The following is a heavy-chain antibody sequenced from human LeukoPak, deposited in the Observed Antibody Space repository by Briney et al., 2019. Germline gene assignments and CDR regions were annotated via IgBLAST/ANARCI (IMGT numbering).Heavy chain of an antibody. Sequence: SETLSLTCTVSGYSISSGYYWSWIRQPPGKGLEWIGYIYTSGSTNYNPSLKSRVTISVDTSKNQFSLKLSSVTAADTAVYYCARHYYYYYMDVWGKGTTVTVSS. J-gene: IGHJ6*03. CDR2: IYTSGST. V-gene: IGHV4-4*09. CDR3: ARHYYYYYMDV. CDR1: GYSISSGYY.